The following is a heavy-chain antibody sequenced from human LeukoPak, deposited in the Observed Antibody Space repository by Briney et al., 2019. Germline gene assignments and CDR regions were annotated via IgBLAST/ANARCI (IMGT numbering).Heavy chain of an antibody. CDR3: AKDGNCGGDCYGWFDP. J-gene: IGHJ5*02. V-gene: IGHV3-33*06. CDR1: GFMFSRSD. D-gene: IGHD2-21*02. CDR2: MWHDRSDTYGSNK. Sequence: GGSLRLSCAASGFMFSRSDIHWVRQAPGKGLEWVAVMWHDRSDTYGSNKYYADSVKGRFTISRDNSKNTVYLQMNSLRVEDTALYYCAKDGNCGGDCYGWFDPWGQGALVTVSS.